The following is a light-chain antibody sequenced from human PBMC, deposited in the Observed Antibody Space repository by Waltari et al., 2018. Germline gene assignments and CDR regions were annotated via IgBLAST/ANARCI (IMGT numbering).Light chain of an antibody. CDR1: DSDVGAYDF. J-gene: IGLJ1*01. CDR2: EVS. V-gene: IGLV2-14*01. CDR3: SSYTTSSAPGV. Sequence: QSALTQPASVSGSPGQSITISCSGTDSDVGAYDFVSWYQQHPGKAPHLITYEVSNRPSGISNLFSASKSGNTASLTISGLQAEDEADYYCSSYTTSSAPGVFGTGTRVTVL.